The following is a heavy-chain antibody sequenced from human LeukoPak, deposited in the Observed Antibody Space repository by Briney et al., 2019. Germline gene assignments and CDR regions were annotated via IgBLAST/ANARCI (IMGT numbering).Heavy chain of an antibody. J-gene: IGHJ4*02. Sequence: PGRSLRLSCTASGFTFGDYAMSWVRQAPGKGLEWVGFIRSKAYDGTTEYAAAVKGRFTISRDDSKSIAYLQMNSLKTENTAVYYCTRSGWYAYWGQGTLVTVSS. D-gene: IGHD6-19*01. V-gene: IGHV3-49*04. CDR2: IRSKAYDGTT. CDR3: TRSGWYAY. CDR1: GFTFGDYA.